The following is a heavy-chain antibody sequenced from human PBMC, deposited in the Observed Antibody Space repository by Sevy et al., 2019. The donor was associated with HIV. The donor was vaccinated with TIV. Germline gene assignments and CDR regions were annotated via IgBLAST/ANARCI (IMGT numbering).Heavy chain of an antibody. V-gene: IGHV3-73*01. CDR3: TSSPDAYDWTSGYSRKTDY. J-gene: IGHJ4*02. CDR2: IRSKANSYAT. D-gene: IGHD3-3*01. Sequence: GGSLRLSCAASGFTFSGSAMHWVRQASGKGLEWVGRIRSKANSYATAYAASVKGRLTISRDDSKNTAYLQMNSLKTEDTAVYYCTSSPDAYDWTSGYSRKTDYWGQGTLVTVSS. CDR1: GFTFSGSA.